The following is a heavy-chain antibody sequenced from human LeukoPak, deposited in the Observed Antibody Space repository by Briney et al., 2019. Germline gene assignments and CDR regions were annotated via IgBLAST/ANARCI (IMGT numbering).Heavy chain of an antibody. V-gene: IGHV3-53*05. CDR1: GFTFSSYW. Sequence: PGGSLRLSCAASGFTFSSYWMHWVRQAAGKGLVWVSVMYSGGSTYYADSVKGPFTISRDKSKNTVYLQLNSLRFEDTAMYYCARNWFDPWGQGTLVTVSS. CDR3: ARNWFDP. J-gene: IGHJ5*02. CDR2: MYSGGST.